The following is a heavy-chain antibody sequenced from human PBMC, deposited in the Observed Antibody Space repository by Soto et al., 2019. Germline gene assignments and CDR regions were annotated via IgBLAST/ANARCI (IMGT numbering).Heavy chain of an antibody. D-gene: IGHD6-13*01. J-gene: IGHJ4*02. CDR2: TIPVSGTT. Sequence: QVQLVQSGAEVRKPGSSVKVSCHSSGDSFNDYPVTWVRQAPGQGLEWMGGTIPVSGTTNYAQEFQGRVTITADVSTSTVYMELSSLKYEDTALYYCASSYGVSWYGDFWGQGTQVTVSS. V-gene: IGHV1-69*01. CDR3: ASSYGVSWYGDF. CDR1: GDSFNDYP.